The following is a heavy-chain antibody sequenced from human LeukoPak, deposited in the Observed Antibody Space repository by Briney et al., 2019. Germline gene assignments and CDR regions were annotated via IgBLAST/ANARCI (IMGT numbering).Heavy chain of an antibody. V-gene: IGHV4-59*08. J-gene: IGHJ6*02. CDR2: IYYSGST. D-gene: IGHD3-22*01. Sequence: SETLSLTCTVSGGSISSYYWSWIRQPPGKGLEWIGYIYYSGSTNYNPSLKSRVTISVDTSKNQFSLKLSSVTAADTAVYYCARLYDSSGYWDYHGMDVWGQGTTVTVSS. CDR3: ARLYDSSGYWDYHGMDV. CDR1: GGSISSYY.